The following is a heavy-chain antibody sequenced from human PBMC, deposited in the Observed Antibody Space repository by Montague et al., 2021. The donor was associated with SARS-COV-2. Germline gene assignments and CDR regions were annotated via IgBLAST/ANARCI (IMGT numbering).Heavy chain of an antibody. CDR1: GGSISSYY. Sequence: SETLSLTCTVSGGSISSYYWSWIRQPPGKGLEWIGYIYYSGSTNYNPSLKSRVTISVDTSKNQFSLKLSSVTAADTAVYYCARLRFLEWLLWIPVSYMDVWGKGTTGTVSS. V-gene: IGHV4-59*01. J-gene: IGHJ6*03. CDR3: ARLRFLEWLLWIPVSYMDV. D-gene: IGHD3-3*01. CDR2: IYYSGST.